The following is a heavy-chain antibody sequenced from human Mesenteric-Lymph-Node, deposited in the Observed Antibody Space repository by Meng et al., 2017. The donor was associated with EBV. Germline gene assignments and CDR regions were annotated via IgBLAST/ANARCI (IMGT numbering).Heavy chain of an antibody. D-gene: IGHD2/OR15-2a*01. CDR3: ASGLLHTSMPY. CDR2: VYHSGTT. Sequence: VQLQVSVPRRVMPSDTPFPPGSVSGGSVIGDSWWTWVRQPPGKGLEWIGQVYHSGTTHYNPSLKSRVSISTDTSINQFSLKLTSVTAADTAVYYCASGLLHTSMPYWGQGILVTVSS. J-gene: IGHJ4*02. CDR1: GGSVIGDSW. V-gene: IGHV4-4*02.